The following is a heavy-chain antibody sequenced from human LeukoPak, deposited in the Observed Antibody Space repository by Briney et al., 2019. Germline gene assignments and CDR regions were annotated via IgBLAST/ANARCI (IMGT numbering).Heavy chain of an antibody. CDR3: AINDYGDYEMDY. J-gene: IGHJ4*02. CDR1: GYTFTSYA. Sequence: ASVKVSCKASGYTFTSYAISWVRQAPGQGLEWMGGIIPIFGTANYAQKFQGRVTITADESTSTAYMELSSLRSEDTAVYYCAINDYGDYEMDYWGQGTLVTVSS. CDR2: IIPIFGTA. D-gene: IGHD4-17*01. V-gene: IGHV1-69*13.